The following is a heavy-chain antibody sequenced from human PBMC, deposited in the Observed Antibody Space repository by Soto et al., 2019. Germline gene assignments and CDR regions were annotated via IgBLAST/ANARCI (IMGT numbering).Heavy chain of an antibody. D-gene: IGHD1-1*01. CDR2: IYYSGST. CDR3: ARIQVPRYYYYYYMDV. Sequence: SETLCLTCTVAGGTISSYCWSWIRQPPGKGLEWIGYIYYSGSTNYNPSLKSRVTISVDTSKNQFSLKLSSVTAADTAVYYCARIQVPRYYYYYYMDVWGKGTTVTVSS. V-gene: IGHV4-59*01. CDR1: GGTISSYC. J-gene: IGHJ6*03.